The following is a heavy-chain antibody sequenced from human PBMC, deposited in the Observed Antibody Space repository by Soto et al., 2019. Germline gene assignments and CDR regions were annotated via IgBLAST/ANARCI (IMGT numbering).Heavy chain of an antibody. V-gene: IGHV3-74*01. CDR2: INSDGSST. CDR3: ARNLEYSSSFEGYYYGMDV. J-gene: IGHJ6*02. CDR1: GFTFSSYW. Sequence: GGSLRLSCAASGFTFSSYWMHWVRQAPGKGLVWVSRINSDGSSTSYADSVKGRFTISRDNAKNTLYLQMNSLRAEDTAVYYCARNLEYSSSFEGYYYGMDVWGQGTTVTVSS. D-gene: IGHD6-6*01.